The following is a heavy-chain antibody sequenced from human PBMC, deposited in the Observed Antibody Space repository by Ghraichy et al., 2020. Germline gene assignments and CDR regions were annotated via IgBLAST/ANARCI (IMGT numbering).Heavy chain of an antibody. CDR3: GKGRKRGPRPYYYDSSGYYSFDY. V-gene: IGHV3-23*01. CDR1: GFTFSSYA. D-gene: IGHD3-22*01. J-gene: IGHJ4*02. CDR2: ISGSGGST. Sequence: GESLNIACAASGFTFSSYAMSWVRQAPGKGLEWVSAISGSGGSTYYADSVKGRFTISRDNSKNTLYLQMNSLRAEDTAVYYCGKGRKRGPRPYYYDSSGYYSFDYWGQGTLVTVSS.